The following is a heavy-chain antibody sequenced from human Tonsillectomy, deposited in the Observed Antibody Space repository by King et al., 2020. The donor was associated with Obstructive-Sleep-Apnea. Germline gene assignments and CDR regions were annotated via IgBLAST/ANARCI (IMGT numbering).Heavy chain of an antibody. J-gene: IGHJ4*02. V-gene: IGHV1-18*04. CDR1: GYTFTSYG. Sequence: QLVQSGAEVKKPWASVKVSCKASGYTFTSYGISWVRQAPVQGLEWMGWISAYNGTTNYAQKLQARFTMTTDTSTSTAYMELRSLRSDDTAVYYCARDLPRPYSSSWYFDYWGQGTLVTVSS. CDR3: ARDLPRPYSSSWYFDY. CDR2: ISAYNGTT. D-gene: IGHD6-13*01.